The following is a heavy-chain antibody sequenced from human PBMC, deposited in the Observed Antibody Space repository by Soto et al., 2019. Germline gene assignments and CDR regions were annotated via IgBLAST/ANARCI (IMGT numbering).Heavy chain of an antibody. J-gene: IGHJ5*02. V-gene: IGHV4-39*06. CDR2: ICYSGST. D-gene: IGHD2-2*01. CDR3: ARRERPAGTDWWFDP. CDR1: GGSISSSSFH. Sequence: RLQLQESGPGRVKPSVTLSLTCTVSGGSISSSSFHWGWIRQPPGKGLAWIGSICYSGSTYYNPTIKSRVTRSVDTSNNQSPLKHSSVTPADTAVHYCARRERPAGTDWWFDPLGQGTLVTVSS.